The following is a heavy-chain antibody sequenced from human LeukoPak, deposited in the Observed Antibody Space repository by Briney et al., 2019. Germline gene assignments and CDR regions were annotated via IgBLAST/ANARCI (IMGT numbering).Heavy chain of an antibody. CDR2: IRAYNGNT. Sequence: GASVKVSCKASGYTFTSYGISWLRQAPGQGLEWMGWIRAYNGNTNYAQKLQGRVTMTTDTSTTTAYMELRGLRSDDTAVYYCARDLFSSGDLDYWGQGTLVTVSS. CDR1: GYTFTSYG. J-gene: IGHJ4*02. D-gene: IGHD4-17*01. CDR3: ARDLFSSGDLDY. V-gene: IGHV1-18*01.